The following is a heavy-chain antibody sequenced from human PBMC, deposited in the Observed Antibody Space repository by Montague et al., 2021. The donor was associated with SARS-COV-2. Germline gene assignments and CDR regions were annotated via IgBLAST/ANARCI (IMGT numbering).Heavy chain of an antibody. J-gene: IGHJ4*02. CDR3: VRGGACSGGKCNGGARD. D-gene: IGHD2-15*01. Sequence: SLRLSCAASGFTFRSYTMNWVRQSPGMGLEWVSFISSSSSSIYYADPLKGRFTISRDNARNSLYLQMNSLRVEDTAVYYCVRGGACSGGKCNGGARDWGQGTLVTVSS. V-gene: IGHV3-21*01. CDR1: GFTFRSYT. CDR2: ISSSSSSI.